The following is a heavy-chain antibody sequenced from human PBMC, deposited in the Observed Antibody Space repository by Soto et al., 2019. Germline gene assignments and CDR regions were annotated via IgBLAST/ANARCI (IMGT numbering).Heavy chain of an antibody. CDR2: IYYSGST. CDR3: ARDPSIVGATIRSGWWFDP. V-gene: IGHV4-59*01. D-gene: IGHD1-26*01. Sequence: SETLSLTCTVSGGSISSYYWSWIRQPPGKGLEWIGYIYYSGSTNYNPSLKSRVTISVDTSKNQFSLKLSSVTAADTAVHYCARDPSIVGATIRSGWWFDPWGQGTLVTVSS. J-gene: IGHJ5*02. CDR1: GGSISSYY.